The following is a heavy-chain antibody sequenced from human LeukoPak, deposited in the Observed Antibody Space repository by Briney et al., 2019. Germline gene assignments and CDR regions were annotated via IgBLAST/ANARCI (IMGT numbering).Heavy chain of an antibody. D-gene: IGHD6-13*01. Sequence: ASVKVSCKVSGYTLTELSMHWARQAPGKGLEWMGGFDPEDGETIYAQKFQGRVTMTEDTSTDTAYMELSSLRSEDTAVYYCAAKLGYSNSWHPYGMDVWGQGTTVTVSS. CDR3: AAKLGYSNSWHPYGMDV. CDR1: GYTLTELS. J-gene: IGHJ6*02. CDR2: FDPEDGET. V-gene: IGHV1-24*01.